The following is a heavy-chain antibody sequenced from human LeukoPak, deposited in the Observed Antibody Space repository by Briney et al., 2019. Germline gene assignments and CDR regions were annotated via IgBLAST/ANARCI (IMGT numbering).Heavy chain of an antibody. J-gene: IGHJ6*02. CDR1: GGSISSYY. Sequence: SETLSPTCTVSGGSISSYYWSWIRQPPGKGLEWIGYIYYSGSTNYNPSLKSRVTISVDTSKNQFSLKLSSVTAADTAVYYCARDKGLAAAGVFYYYYGMDVWGQGTTVTVSS. D-gene: IGHD6-13*01. CDR2: IYYSGST. CDR3: ARDKGLAAAGVFYYYYGMDV. V-gene: IGHV4-59*01.